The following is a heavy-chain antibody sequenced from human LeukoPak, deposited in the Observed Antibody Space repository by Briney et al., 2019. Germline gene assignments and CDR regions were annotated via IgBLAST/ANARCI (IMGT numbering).Heavy chain of an antibody. CDR1: GFTFSNAW. D-gene: IGHD6-13*01. J-gene: IGHJ6*02. CDR2: IKSKTDGGTT. Sequence: GGSLRLSCAASGFTFSNAWMSWVRQAPGKGLEWVGRIKSKTDGGTTDYAAPVKGRFTISRDDSKNTLYLQMNSLKTEDTAVYYCTTYHIAAAGLDYYYGMDVWGQGTTVTVSS. V-gene: IGHV3-15*01. CDR3: TTYHIAAAGLDYYYGMDV.